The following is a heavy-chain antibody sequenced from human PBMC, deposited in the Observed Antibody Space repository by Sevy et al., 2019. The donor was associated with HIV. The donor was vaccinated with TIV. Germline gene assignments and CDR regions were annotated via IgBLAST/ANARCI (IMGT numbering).Heavy chain of an antibody. V-gene: IGHV3-30-3*01. D-gene: IGHD3-10*01. CDR2: ISYDGSNK. CDR1: GFTFSSYA. Sequence: GGSLRLSCAASGFTFSSYAMHWVRQAPGKGLEWVAVISYDGSNKYYADSVKGRFTISRDNSKNTLSQQMNSLRAEDTAVYYCARATPIFGGGGATNYYGMDVWGQGTTVTVSS. CDR3: ARATPIFGGGGATNYYGMDV. J-gene: IGHJ6*02.